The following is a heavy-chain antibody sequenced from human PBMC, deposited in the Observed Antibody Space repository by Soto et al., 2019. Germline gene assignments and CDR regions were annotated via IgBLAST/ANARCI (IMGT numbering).Heavy chain of an antibody. CDR2: ISHDGSNE. J-gene: IGHJ6*02. D-gene: IGHD5-18*01. Sequence: VQLVESGGDVVQPGRSLRLSCAASGDSGFSFIIYGIHWVRQAPGKGLEWVSLISHDGSNEHFAAPAKGRFTVSRDNSKYTVYLQMTSLRPEDTAVFYCAKARMVTSYYYGMDVWGQGTTVTVSS. V-gene: IGHV3-30*18. CDR1: GDSGFSFIIYG. CDR3: AKARMVTSYYYGMDV.